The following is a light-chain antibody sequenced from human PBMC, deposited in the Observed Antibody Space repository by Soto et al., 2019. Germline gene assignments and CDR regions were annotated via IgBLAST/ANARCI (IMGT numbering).Light chain of an antibody. CDR1: QSVSSSY. CDR3: QQYGSSST. V-gene: IGKV3-20*01. Sequence: EVVLTQSPGILSLSPGERATLSCRASQSVSSSYLAWYQQKPGQAPRLLIYGASSRATGIPDRFSGSGSGTDFTLTISRLEPEDFAVYYCQQYGSSSTFGQGTRLEIK. J-gene: IGKJ5*01. CDR2: GAS.